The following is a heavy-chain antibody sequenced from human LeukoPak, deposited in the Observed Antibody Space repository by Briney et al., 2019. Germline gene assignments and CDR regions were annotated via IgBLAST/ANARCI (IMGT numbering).Heavy chain of an antibody. J-gene: IGHJ3*02. Sequence: EASVKVSCKASGYTFTGYYMHWVRQAPGQGLEWMGRINPNSGGTNYAQKFQGRVTMTRDTSISTAYMELSRLRSDDTAVCYCARPCSSTSCQFYDAFDIWGQGTMVTVSS. D-gene: IGHD2-2*01. V-gene: IGHV1-2*06. CDR3: ARPCSSTSCQFYDAFDI. CDR1: GYTFTGYY. CDR2: INPNSGGT.